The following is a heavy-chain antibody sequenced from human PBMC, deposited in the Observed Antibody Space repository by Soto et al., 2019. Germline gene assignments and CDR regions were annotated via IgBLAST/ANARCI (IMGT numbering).Heavy chain of an antibody. D-gene: IGHD3-9*01. V-gene: IGHV1-8*01. J-gene: IGHJ4*01. CDR3: ARMRSILTGYPGHFDY. Sequence: QRLEWMGWMNPNRGNKGYAQKFQGRVTMTRNTSISTAYMELSSLRSEDTAVYYCARMRSILTGYPGHFDYRGHGTLVTVSS. CDR2: MNPNRGNK.